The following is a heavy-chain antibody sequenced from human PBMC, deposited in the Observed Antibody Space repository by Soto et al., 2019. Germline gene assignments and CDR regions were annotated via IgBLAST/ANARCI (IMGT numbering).Heavy chain of an antibody. CDR1: GGTFSSYA. CDR2: IIPIFGTA. V-gene: IGHV1-69*13. Sequence: SVKVSCKASGGTFSSYAISWVRQAPGQGLEWMGRIIPIFGTANYAQKFQGRVTITADESTSTAYMELSSLRSEDTAVYYCASLTRYCSGGSCYGSSWFDPWG. CDR3: ASLTRYCSGGSCYGSSWFDP. J-gene: IGHJ5*02. D-gene: IGHD2-15*01.